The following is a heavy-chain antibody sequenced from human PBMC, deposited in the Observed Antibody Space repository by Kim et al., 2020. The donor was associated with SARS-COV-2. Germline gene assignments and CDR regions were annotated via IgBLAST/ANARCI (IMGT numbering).Heavy chain of an antibody. CDR1: GFTFSSYA. D-gene: IGHD3-10*01. CDR3: AKDLTVVRGTDNDY. Sequence: GGSLRLSCAASGFTFSSYAMSWVRQAPGKGLEWVSAISGSGGSTYYADSVKGRFTISRDNSKNTLYLQMNSLRAEDTAVYYCAKDLTVVRGTDNDYWGQGTLVTVSS. CDR2: ISGSGGST. V-gene: IGHV3-23*01. J-gene: IGHJ4*02.